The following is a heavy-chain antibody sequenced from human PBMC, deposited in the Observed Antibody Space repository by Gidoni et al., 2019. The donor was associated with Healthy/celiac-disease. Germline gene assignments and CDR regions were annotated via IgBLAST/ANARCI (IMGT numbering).Heavy chain of an antibody. Sequence: QVQLQESGPGLVKPSETLSLTCTVSGYSISSGDYWGWIRQPPGKGLEWIGSIYHSGSTYYNPSLKSRVTISVDTSKNQFSLKLSSVTAADTAVYYCARVYDIWTHFDYWGQGTLVTVSS. CDR3: ARVYDIWTHFDY. D-gene: IGHD3-9*01. J-gene: IGHJ4*02. CDR2: IYHSGST. V-gene: IGHV4-38-2*02. CDR1: GYSISSGDY.